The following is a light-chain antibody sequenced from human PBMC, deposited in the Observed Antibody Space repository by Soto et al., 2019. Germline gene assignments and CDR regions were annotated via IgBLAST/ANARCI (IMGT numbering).Light chain of an antibody. CDR3: QQYNNYGSST. J-gene: IGKJ1*01. Sequence: DIQVTQSPSTLSAPVGDRVTITCRASQSISGWLAWYQQKPGKAPNLLIYKASTLESGVPSRFSGSGSGTEFTLTISGLQPDDFATYYCQQYNNYGSSTFGQGTKVEIK. CDR2: KAS. V-gene: IGKV1-5*03. CDR1: QSISGW.